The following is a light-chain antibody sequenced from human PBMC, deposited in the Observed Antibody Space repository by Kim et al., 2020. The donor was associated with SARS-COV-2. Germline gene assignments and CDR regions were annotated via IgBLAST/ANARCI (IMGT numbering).Light chain of an antibody. CDR3: QQRSNWPMYT. Sequence: LSPGERATLSCRASQSVSSYLAWYQQKPGQAPRLLIYDASNRATGIPARFSGSGSGTDFTLTISSLEPEDFAVYYCQQRSNWPMYTFGQGTKLEIK. V-gene: IGKV3-11*01. J-gene: IGKJ2*01. CDR1: QSVSSY. CDR2: DAS.